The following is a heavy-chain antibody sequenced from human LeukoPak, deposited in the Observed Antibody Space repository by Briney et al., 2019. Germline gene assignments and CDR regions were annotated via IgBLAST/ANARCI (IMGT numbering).Heavy chain of an antibody. CDR1: GFTFSNYG. J-gene: IGHJ4*02. Sequence: GGSLRLSCAASGFTFSNYGMHWVRQAPGKGLECVTFIPYDGSNKYYVDSVKGRFTISRDKNTLYLQMNSLRAEDTAVYYCAKAVGKYSGSSLDYWGQGTLVTVSS. D-gene: IGHD1-26*01. V-gene: IGHV3-30*02. CDR2: IPYDGSNK. CDR3: AKAVGKYSGSSLDY.